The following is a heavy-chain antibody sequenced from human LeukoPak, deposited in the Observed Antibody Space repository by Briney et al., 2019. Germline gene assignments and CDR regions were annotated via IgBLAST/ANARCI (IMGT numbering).Heavy chain of an antibody. CDR2: IYSGGGT. CDR1: GFNVSSNY. D-gene: IGHD2-15*01. CDR3: AAPSNRYCSGGACYSN. Sequence: GGSLRLSCAASGFNVSSNYMSWVRQAPGKGLEWVSVIYSGGGTYYGDSVKGRFTISRDNSKNTLYLQMNSLRAEDTALYYCAAPSNRYCSGGACYSNWGQGTLVTVSS. J-gene: IGHJ4*02. V-gene: IGHV3-66*01.